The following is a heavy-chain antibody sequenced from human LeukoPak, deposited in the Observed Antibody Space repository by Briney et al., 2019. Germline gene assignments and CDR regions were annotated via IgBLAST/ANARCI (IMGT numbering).Heavy chain of an antibody. CDR2: INHSGST. V-gene: IGHV4-34*01. D-gene: IGHD3-9*01. J-gene: IGHJ3*02. Sequence: SETLSLTCAVYGGSFSGYYWSWIRQPPGKGLEWIGEINHSGSTNYNPSLKSRVTISVDTSKNQFSLKLSSVTAADTAVYYCARRLRGILTYPRAFDIWGQGTMVTVSS. CDR1: GGSFSGYY. CDR3: ARRLRGILTYPRAFDI.